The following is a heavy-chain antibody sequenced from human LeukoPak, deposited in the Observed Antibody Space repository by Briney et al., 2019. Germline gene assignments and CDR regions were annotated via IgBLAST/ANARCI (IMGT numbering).Heavy chain of an antibody. J-gene: IGHJ1*01. Sequence: GGSLRLSCAASGFTVSSNYMSWVRQAPGKGLEWVSVIYSGGSTHYADSVKGRFTISRDNSKNTLYLQMNSLRAEDTAVYYCAREGEDSSSSGAEYFQHWGQGTLVTVSS. CDR2: IYSGGST. CDR1: GFTVSSNY. V-gene: IGHV3-53*01. D-gene: IGHD6-6*01. CDR3: AREGEDSSSSGAEYFQH.